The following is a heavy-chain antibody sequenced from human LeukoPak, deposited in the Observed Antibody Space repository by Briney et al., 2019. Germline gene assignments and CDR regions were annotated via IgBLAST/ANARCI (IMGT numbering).Heavy chain of an antibody. J-gene: IGHJ3*02. CDR3: ARDISYCSGGSCYSSAFDI. Sequence: GGSLRLSCAASGFTFSSYSMNWVRQAPGKGLEWVSSISSSSSYIYYADSVKGRFTISRGNAKNSLYLQMNSLRAEDTAVYYCARDISYCSGGSCYSSAFDIWGQGTMVTVSS. CDR2: ISSSSSYI. CDR1: GFTFSSYS. D-gene: IGHD2-15*01. V-gene: IGHV3-21*01.